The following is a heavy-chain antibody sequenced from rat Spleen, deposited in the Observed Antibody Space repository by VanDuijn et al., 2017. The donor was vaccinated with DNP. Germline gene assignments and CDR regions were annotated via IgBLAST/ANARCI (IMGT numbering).Heavy chain of an antibody. CDR3: ARWTRYFDY. CDR2: ISFSGST. Sequence: EVQLQESGSGLVKPSQSLSLTCSVTGYSITSNFWGWIRKFPGNKMDYIGHISFSGSTNYNPSLKSRISITRDTSKNHFLLHLNSVTTEDTATYYCARWTRYFDYWGQGIMVTVSS. V-gene: IGHV3-1*01. CDR1: GYSITSNF. J-gene: IGHJ2*01. D-gene: IGHD1-7*01.